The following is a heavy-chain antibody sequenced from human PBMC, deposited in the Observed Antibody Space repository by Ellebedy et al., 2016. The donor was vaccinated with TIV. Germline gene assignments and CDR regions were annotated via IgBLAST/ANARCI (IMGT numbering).Heavy chain of an antibody. CDR2: ISAYIGNT. V-gene: IGHV1-18*01. CDR3: ARDPSGIVVVPAARHYYYYGIDV. Sequence: ASVKVSCKASGYTFTNYGISWVRQAPGQGLEWMGWISAYIGNTHYAQKFQGRVTLTTDSSTSTAYMELRSLKSDDTAVYYCARDPSGIVVVPAARHYYYYGIDVWGQGTTVTVSS. CDR1: GYTFTNYG. J-gene: IGHJ6*02. D-gene: IGHD2-2*01.